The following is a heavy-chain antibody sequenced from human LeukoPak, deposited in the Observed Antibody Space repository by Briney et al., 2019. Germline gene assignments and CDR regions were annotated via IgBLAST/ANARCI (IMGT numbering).Heavy chain of an antibody. J-gene: IGHJ6*02. CDR1: GFTVSSNY. CDR3: ARDMLAAAYYYGMDV. V-gene: IGHV3-66*02. Sequence: GGSLRLSCAASGFTVSSNYMSWVRQAPGKGLEWVSVIYSGGSTYYADSVKGRFTISRDNSKSTLYLQMNSLRAEDTAVYYCARDMLAAAYYYGMDVWGQGTTVTVSS. CDR2: IYSGGST. D-gene: IGHD6-13*01.